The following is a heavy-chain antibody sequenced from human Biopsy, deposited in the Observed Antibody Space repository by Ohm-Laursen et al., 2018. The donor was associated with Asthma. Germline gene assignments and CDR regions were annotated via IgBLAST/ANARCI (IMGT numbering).Heavy chain of an antibody. V-gene: IGHV4-34*01. CDR2: KFHSGNT. CDR1: GGSLSDYS. D-gene: IGHD1-14*01. CDR3: VRGPEMDV. Sequence: PPGTLSLTCAVYGGSLSDYSWGWIRQPPGKGLEWIGEKFHSGNTDVITSLQSRVTIFTDTSKKLFSLRLASVTVADTAVYYCVRGPEMDVWGQGTAVTVSS. J-gene: IGHJ6*02.